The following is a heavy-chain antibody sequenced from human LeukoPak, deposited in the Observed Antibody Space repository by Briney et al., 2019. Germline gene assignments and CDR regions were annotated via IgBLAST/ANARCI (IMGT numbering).Heavy chain of an antibody. D-gene: IGHD6-13*01. CDR3: AKDPPVGIAAPYYMDV. J-gene: IGHJ6*03. V-gene: IGHV3-23*01. CDR1: GFTFSSYA. CDR2: ISGSGGST. Sequence: PGGSLRLSCAASGFTFSSYAMSWVRQAPGKGLEWVSAISGSGGSTYYADSVKGRFTISRDNSKNTLYLQMNSLRAEDTAVYYCAKDPPVGIAAPYYMDVWGKGTTVTVSS.